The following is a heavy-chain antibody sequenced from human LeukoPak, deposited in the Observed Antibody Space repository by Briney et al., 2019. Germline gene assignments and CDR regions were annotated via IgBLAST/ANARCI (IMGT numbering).Heavy chain of an antibody. Sequence: PSETLSLTCAVFGYSISSGYYWGWIRQPPGKGLEWIGSIYHSGSTYYNPSLKSRVTISVDTSKNQFSLKLSSVTAADTAVYYCAGTILSRNWFDPWGQGTLVTVSS. D-gene: IGHD1-1*01. CDR1: GYSISSGYY. V-gene: IGHV4-38-2*01. CDR3: AGTILSRNWFDP. CDR2: IYHSGST. J-gene: IGHJ5*02.